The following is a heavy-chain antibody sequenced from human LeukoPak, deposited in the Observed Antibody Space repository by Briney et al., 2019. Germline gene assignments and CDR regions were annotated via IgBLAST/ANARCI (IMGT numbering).Heavy chain of an antibody. CDR1: GGTFSSYA. J-gene: IGHJ4*02. D-gene: IGHD3-10*01. CDR3: ARGLGAPNYYGSGSSYFDY. V-gene: IGHV1-69*05. CDR2: IIPIFGTA. Sequence: SVKVSCKASGGTFSSYAISWVRQAPGQGLEWMGGIIPIFGTANYAQKFQGRVTITTDESTSTAYVELSSLRSEDTAVYYCARGLGAPNYYGSGSSYFDYWGQGTLVTVSS.